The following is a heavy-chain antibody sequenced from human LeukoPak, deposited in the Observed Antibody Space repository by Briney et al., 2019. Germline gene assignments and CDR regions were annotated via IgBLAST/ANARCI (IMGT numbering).Heavy chain of an antibody. V-gene: IGHV3-11*01. CDR3: ARAAAGGWGSYYYYYMDV. CDR2: ISSSGSPI. CDR1: GFTFSDYY. J-gene: IGHJ6*03. Sequence: GSLRLSCAASGFTFSDYYMSWNRQAPGKGLEWVSYISSSGSPIYYADSVKGRFTISRDNAKNSLYLQMTSLRAEDTAVYYCARAAAGGWGSYYYYYMDVWGKGTTVPVSS. D-gene: IGHD6-13*01.